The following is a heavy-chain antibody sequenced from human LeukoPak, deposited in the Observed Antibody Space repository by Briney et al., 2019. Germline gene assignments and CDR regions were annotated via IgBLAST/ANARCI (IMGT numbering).Heavy chain of an antibody. CDR1: GYTFTTYG. Sequence: GASVKVSCKASGYTFTTYGMNWVRQAPGQGLEWMGWINTNTGDPTYAQGFTGRFVFSLDTSVSTAYLQISSLKAEDTAVYYCARDRCSGYDCLPFDYWGQGTLVTVSS. CDR3: ARDRCSGYDCLPFDY. V-gene: IGHV7-4-1*02. CDR2: INTNTGDP. J-gene: IGHJ4*02. D-gene: IGHD5-12*01.